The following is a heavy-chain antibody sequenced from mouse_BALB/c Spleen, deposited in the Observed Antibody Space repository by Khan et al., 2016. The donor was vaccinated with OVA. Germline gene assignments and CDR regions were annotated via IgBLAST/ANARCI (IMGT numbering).Heavy chain of an antibody. CDR3: ARMARTIN. V-gene: IGHV5-6-3*01. CDR1: GFTFSSYG. Sequence: EVELVESGGGLVQPGGSLKLSCAASGFTFSSYGMSWVRQTPDKRLELVATINSNGGSTYYPDSVKGRFTISRDNAKKPLYLQMSSLKSEDTAMYYCARMARTINWGQGTTLTVSS. CDR2: INSNGGST. J-gene: IGHJ2*01.